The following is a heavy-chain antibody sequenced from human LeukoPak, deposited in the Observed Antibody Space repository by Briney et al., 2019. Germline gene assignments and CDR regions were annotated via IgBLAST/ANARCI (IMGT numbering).Heavy chain of an antibody. CDR1: GFTFISYW. J-gene: IGHJ6*02. CDR3: ARAMDV. Sequence: GGSLRLSCAASGFTFISYWMHWVRQAPGKGLEWVANIKQDGSEKYCVASVKGRFTISRDNAKNALYLQMNSLRAEDTAVYYCARAMDVWGQGATVTVSS. CDR2: IKQDGSEK. V-gene: IGHV3-7*03.